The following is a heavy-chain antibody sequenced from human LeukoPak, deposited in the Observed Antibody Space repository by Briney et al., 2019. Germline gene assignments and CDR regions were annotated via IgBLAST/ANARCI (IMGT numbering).Heavy chain of an antibody. CDR1: GFTFSSHW. CDR3: ASAKGSPIPDEYCGGDCYLEPHYYFDY. Sequence: PGGSLRLSCAASGFTFSSHWMSWVRQAPGKGLEWVSVIYSGGSTYYADSVKGRFTISRDNSKNTLYLQMNSLRAEDTAVYYCASAKGSPIPDEYCGGDCYLEPHYYFDYWGQGTLVTVSS. J-gene: IGHJ4*02. V-gene: IGHV3-53*01. D-gene: IGHD2-21*02. CDR2: IYSGGST.